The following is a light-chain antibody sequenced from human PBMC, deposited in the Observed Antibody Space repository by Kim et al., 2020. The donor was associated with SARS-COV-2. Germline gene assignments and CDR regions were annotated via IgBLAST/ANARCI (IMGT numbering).Light chain of an antibody. CDR3: ASWDHTLSGAI. CDR1: SSNIATNY. V-gene: IGLV1-51*01. CDR2: DNS. J-gene: IGLJ2*01. Sequence: GQKVTIYCSGGSSNIATNYVSWYQQGAGTAPKLLIYDNSQRPSGIPDRFSGSKSGTSATLDITGLQAGDEADYYCASWDHTLSGAIFGGGTQLTVL.